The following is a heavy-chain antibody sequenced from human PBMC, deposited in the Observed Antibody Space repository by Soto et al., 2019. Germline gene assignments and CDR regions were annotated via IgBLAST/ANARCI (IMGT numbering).Heavy chain of an antibody. CDR1: GFTFSNYG. CDR2: ISYAGSNE. CDR3: ARDVDKLYGFGEVYYVYGMDV. D-gene: IGHD3-10*01. Sequence: HVQLVESGGGVVQPGRSLRLSCAASGFTFSNYGMHWVRQAPGKGLEWVAVISYAGSNEYYEESVKGRVTISRDNSKNTLYLHMKSRRAEDTAMYYCARDVDKLYGFGEVYYVYGMDVWGQGTTVTVSS. V-gene: IGHV3-30*03. J-gene: IGHJ6*01.